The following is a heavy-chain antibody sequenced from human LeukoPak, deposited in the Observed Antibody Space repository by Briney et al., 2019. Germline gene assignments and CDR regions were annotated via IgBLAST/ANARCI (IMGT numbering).Heavy chain of an antibody. D-gene: IGHD1-26*01. V-gene: IGHV4-31*03. Sequence: KTSVTLSLTCTVSGGTISSGGYYWSWIRQHPGKGLEWIGNIYYSGSTYYNPSLKSRVTISVDTSKNQFSLKLSSVTAADTAVYYCARGSPKWELLFWFDPWGQGTLVTVSS. J-gene: IGHJ5*02. CDR2: IYYSGST. CDR1: GGTISSGGYY. CDR3: ARGSPKWELLFWFDP.